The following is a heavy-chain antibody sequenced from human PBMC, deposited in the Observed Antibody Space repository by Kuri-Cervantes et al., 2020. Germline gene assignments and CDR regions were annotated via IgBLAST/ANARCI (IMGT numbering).Heavy chain of an antibody. CDR3: ATNRCSSTSCYEYNWLDP. J-gene: IGHJ5*02. CDR2: IYYSGST. Sequence: SETLSLTCAVYGGSFSSYYWSWIRQPPGKGLEWIGYIYYSGSTNYNPSLKSRVTISVDTSKNQFSLKLSSVTAADTAVYYCATNRCSSTSCYEYNWLDPWGQGTLVTVSS. CDR1: GGSFSSYY. V-gene: IGHV4-59*01. D-gene: IGHD2-2*01.